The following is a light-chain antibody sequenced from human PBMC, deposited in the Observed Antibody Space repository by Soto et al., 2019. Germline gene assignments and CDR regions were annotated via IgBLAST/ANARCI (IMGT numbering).Light chain of an antibody. CDR2: GVS. Sequence: EIVLTQSPGTLSLSPGERATLSCRASQSLRNSYLAWYRQRPGQAPRLLIYGVSARATGIPDRFSGSGSGTDFTLAINRLEPEDFAVYYCQQRSNWPLTFGGGTKVEIK. J-gene: IGKJ4*01. CDR3: QQRSNWPLT. V-gene: IGKV3D-20*02. CDR1: QSLRNSY.